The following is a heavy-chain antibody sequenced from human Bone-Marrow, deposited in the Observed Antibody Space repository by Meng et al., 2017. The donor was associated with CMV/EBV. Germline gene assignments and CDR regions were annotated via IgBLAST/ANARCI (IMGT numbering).Heavy chain of an antibody. V-gene: IGHV4-34*01. J-gene: IGHJ5*02. D-gene: IGHD6-13*01. CDR2: INHSGST. CDR1: GGSFSGYY. Sequence: SQTLSLTCAVYGGSFSGYYWSWIRQPPGKGLEWIGEINHSGSTNYNPSLKSRVTISVDTSKNQFSLKLSSVTAADTAVYYCARGVAYSSSLNWFDPWGQGTLVTASS. CDR3: ARGVAYSSSLNWFDP.